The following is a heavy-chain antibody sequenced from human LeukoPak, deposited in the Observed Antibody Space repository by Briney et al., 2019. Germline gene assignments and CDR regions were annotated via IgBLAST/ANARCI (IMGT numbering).Heavy chain of an antibody. CDR3: ACQWELLGADAFDI. D-gene: IGHD1-26*01. CDR2: IYPGDSDT. CDR1: GYIFTSYW. Sequence: GESLKISCKGSGYIFTSYWIGWVRQMPGKGLEWMGIIYPGDSDTRYSPSFQGQVTISADKSISTAYLRWSSLKASDTAMYYCACQWELLGADAFDIWGQGTMVTVSS. J-gene: IGHJ3*02. V-gene: IGHV5-51*01.